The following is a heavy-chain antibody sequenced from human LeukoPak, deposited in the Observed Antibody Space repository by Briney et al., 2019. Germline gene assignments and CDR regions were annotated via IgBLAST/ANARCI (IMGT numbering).Heavy chain of an antibody. CDR2: IYYNGDT. J-gene: IGHJ4*02. Sequence: SETLSLTCTVSGGSISDGNYYWGWIRQPPGKGLEWIGSIYYNGDTYYNPSLKSRVTMSVDTSKNQFSLSLSSVTAADTALYYCARHRAHRDHIAYWGEGTLVTVPA. V-gene: IGHV4-39*01. CDR1: GGSISDGNYY. CDR3: ARHRAHRDHIAY.